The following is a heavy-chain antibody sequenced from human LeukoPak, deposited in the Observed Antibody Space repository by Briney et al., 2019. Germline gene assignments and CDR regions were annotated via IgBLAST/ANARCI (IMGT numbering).Heavy chain of an antibody. J-gene: IGHJ1*01. V-gene: IGHV1-69*04. CDR2: IIPILGIG. Sequence: SVKVSCKASGGTFSSYTISWVRQAPGQGLEWVGRIIPILGIGNYAQKFQGRVTITADKSTSTAYMELSSLRSEDTAVYYCAREGRVVEMATGEYFQHWGQGTLVTVSS. CDR1: GGTFSSYT. CDR3: AREGRVVEMATGEYFQH. D-gene: IGHD5-24*01.